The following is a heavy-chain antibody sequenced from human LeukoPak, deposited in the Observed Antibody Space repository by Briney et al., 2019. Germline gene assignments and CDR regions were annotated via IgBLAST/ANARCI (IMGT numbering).Heavy chain of an antibody. J-gene: IGHJ4*02. CDR3: ARDRNVDYFDY. D-gene: IGHD1-1*01. CDR2: IWYDGSDK. V-gene: IGHV3-33*01. CDR1: GFTFSTYG. Sequence: AGSLSLSCAASGFTFSTYGMHWVRQAPGKGLEWVAVIWYDGSDKYYADSVKGRFTISRDNSKNTLYLQMNSLRAEDTAVYYCARDRNVDYFDYWGQGTLVPAAS.